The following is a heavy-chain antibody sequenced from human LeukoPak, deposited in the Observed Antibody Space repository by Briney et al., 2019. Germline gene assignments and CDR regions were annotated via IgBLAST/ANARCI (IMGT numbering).Heavy chain of an antibody. Sequence: GGSLRLSCAASGFTFSSYAMHWVRQAPGKGLEWVAVISYDGSNKYYADSVKGRFTISRDNSKNTLYLQMNSLRAEDTAVYYCARDLRQWLVLNWFDPWGQGTLVTVSS. V-gene: IGHV3-30-3*01. CDR3: ARDLRQWLVLNWFDP. D-gene: IGHD6-19*01. CDR2: ISYDGSNK. CDR1: GFTFSSYA. J-gene: IGHJ5*02.